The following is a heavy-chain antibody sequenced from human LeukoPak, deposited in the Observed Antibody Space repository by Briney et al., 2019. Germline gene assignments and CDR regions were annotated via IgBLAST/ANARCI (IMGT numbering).Heavy chain of an antibody. Sequence: GGTLRLSCAASGFTFSSYGMSWVRQAPGKGLEWVSAISGSGGSTYYADSVKGRFTISRDNSKNTLYLQMNSLRAEDTAVYYCAKGGSAMAYFDYWGQGTLVTVSS. D-gene: IGHD5-18*01. CDR2: ISGSGGST. J-gene: IGHJ4*02. V-gene: IGHV3-23*01. CDR1: GFTFSSYG. CDR3: AKGGSAMAYFDY.